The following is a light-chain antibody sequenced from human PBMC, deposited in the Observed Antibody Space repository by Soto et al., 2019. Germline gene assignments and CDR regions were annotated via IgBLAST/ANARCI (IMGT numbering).Light chain of an antibody. Sequence: DIQMNQSPYAMASSVGDRVTITCRASQGISYYLAWFQQTPGKVPNRLIYAASSLQSGVPSRFSSRGAGTEVAHTISSLKPEDCETYYCLKHNSYPWTFGKGTKVQIK. J-gene: IGKJ1*01. CDR3: LKHNSYPWT. CDR1: QGISYY. CDR2: AAS. V-gene: IGKV1-17*03.